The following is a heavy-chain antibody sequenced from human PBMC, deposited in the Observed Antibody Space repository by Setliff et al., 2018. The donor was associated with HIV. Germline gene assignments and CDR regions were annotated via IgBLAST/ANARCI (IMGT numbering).Heavy chain of an antibody. CDR2: INHSGST. CDR1: VESFSGFY. D-gene: IGHD3-3*01. CDR3: ARVPFTTGFDS. Sequence: KASETLSLTCAVYVESFSGFYWSWIRQPPGKGLEWIGEINHSGSTNYNPSLKSRVTISVDTSKNQFSLKLSSVTAADTAVYYCARVPFTTGFDSWGQGTLVTVSS. J-gene: IGHJ4*02. V-gene: IGHV4-34*01.